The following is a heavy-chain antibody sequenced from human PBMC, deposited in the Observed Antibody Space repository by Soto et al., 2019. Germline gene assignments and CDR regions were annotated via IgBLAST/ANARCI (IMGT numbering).Heavy chain of an antibody. Sequence: PSETLPLTCAFYGLSFSGYYWILIRQPPGKGLEWIGEINHSGSTNYNPSLKSRVTISVDTSKNQFSLKLSSVTAADTAVYYCARGYSGTFDYWGQGTLVTVSS. J-gene: IGHJ4*02. CDR3: ARGYSGTFDY. V-gene: IGHV4-34*01. CDR1: GLSFSGYY. CDR2: INHSGST. D-gene: IGHD1-26*01.